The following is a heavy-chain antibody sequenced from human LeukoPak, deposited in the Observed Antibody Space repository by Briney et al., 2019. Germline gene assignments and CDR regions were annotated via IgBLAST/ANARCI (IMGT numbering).Heavy chain of an antibody. CDR3: ASLWPYQLSAFDI. V-gene: IGHV4-59*12. CDR1: GGSISSYY. D-gene: IGHD2-2*01. CDR2: IYYSGST. Sequence: SETLSLTCTVSGGSISSYYWSWIRQPPGKGLEWIGYIYYSGSTNYNPSLKSRVTISVDTSKNQFSLKLSSMTAADTAVYYCASLWPYQLSAFDIWGQGTMVTVSS. J-gene: IGHJ3*02.